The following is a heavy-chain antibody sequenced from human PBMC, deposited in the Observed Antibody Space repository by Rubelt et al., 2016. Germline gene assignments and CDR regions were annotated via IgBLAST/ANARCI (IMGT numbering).Heavy chain of an antibody. CDR3: ARDGGGENGGNAFDY. J-gene: IGHJ4*02. CDR1: GGSISSGGYY. CDR2: IYYSGST. D-gene: IGHD4-23*01. V-gene: IGHV4-31*01. Sequence: QVQLQESGLGLVKPSQTLSLTCPVSGGSISSGGYYWSLIRQHPGKGLEWIGYIYYSGSTYYNPSLKSLVTLSVDTSKNQFALKLSSVTAADTAVYYCARDGGGENGGNAFDYWGQGTLVTVSS.